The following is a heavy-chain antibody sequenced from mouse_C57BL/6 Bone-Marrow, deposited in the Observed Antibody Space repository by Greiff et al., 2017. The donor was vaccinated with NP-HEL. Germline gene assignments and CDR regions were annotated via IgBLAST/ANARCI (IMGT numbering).Heavy chain of an antibody. CDR2: INPSSGYT. Sequence: QVQLKQSGAELAKPGASVKLSCKASGYTFTSYWMHWVKQRPGQGLEWIGYINPSSGYTKYNQKFKDKATLTADKSSSTAYMQLSSLTSEDSAVYYCERSALPYYYGSSPWYFDVWGTGTTVTVSS. D-gene: IGHD1-1*01. CDR3: ERSALPYYYGSSPWYFDV. J-gene: IGHJ1*03. CDR1: GYTFTSYW. V-gene: IGHV1-7*01.